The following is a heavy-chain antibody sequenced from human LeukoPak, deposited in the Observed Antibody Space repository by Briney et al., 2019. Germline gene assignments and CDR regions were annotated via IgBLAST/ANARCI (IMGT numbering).Heavy chain of an antibody. CDR3: ARRREFDN. CDR2: INPSGT. J-gene: IGHJ4*02. V-gene: IGHV4-34*01. Sequence: SETLSLTCGVYGVSLSNNYWSWIRQSPGKGLEWIGEINPSGTHYNPSLNGRVTISVDTSKSQFSLKVRSVTAADTAIYYCARRREFDNWGQGTLVTVSS. CDR1: GVSLSNNY.